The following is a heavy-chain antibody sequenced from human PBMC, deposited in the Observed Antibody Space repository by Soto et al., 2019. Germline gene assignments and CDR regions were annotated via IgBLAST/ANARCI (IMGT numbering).Heavy chain of an antibody. Sequence: TVSGGSISSYYWSWIRQPPGKGLEWIGYIYYSGSTNYNPSLKSRVTISVDTSKNQFSLKLSSVTAADTAVYYCARDRDSSSWDGYYYYYGMDVWGQGTTVTVSS. CDR2: IYYSGST. CDR1: GGSISSYY. D-gene: IGHD6-13*01. V-gene: IGHV4-59*01. CDR3: ARDRDSSSWDGYYYYYGMDV. J-gene: IGHJ6*02.